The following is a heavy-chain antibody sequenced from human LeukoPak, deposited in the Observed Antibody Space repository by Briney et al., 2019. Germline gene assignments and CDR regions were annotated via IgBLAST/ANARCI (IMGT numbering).Heavy chain of an antibody. D-gene: IGHD2-15*01. CDR3: AREVVRSLDDSGTGYSCFGP. Sequence: SDTLSLTCSVSGVSIGSVDPYWGWLRQSPGKGLEWIGSIHYSGSTNYNPSVKSRSTIAVDTSTNQLSLILTSVTAADTAVYYCAREVVRSLDDSGTGYSCFGPWGQGTPVTVSS. V-gene: IGHV4-39*02. J-gene: IGHJ5*02. CDR1: GVSIGSVDPY. CDR2: IHYSGST.